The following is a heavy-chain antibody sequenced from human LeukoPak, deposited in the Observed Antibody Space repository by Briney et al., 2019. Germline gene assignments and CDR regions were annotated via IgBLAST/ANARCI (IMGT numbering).Heavy chain of an antibody. D-gene: IGHD6-19*01. Sequence: GGSLRLSCAASGFSFSDYYMSWIRQAPGKGLEWVSYISSSSTYTNYADSVKGRFTISRDNAKNSLYLQTNSLRADDTAVYYCAREGKQWLVHWFDPWGQGTLVTVSS. CDR2: ISSSSTYT. J-gene: IGHJ5*02. CDR3: AREGKQWLVHWFDP. CDR1: GFSFSDYY. V-gene: IGHV3-11*06.